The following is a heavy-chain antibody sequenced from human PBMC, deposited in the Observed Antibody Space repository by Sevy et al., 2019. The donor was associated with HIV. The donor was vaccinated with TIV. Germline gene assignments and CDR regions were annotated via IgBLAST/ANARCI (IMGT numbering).Heavy chain of an antibody. V-gene: IGHV3-74*01. D-gene: IGHD6-13*01. CDR2: INSDGSST. Sequence: EGSLRLSCAASGFTFSSYWMHWVRQAPGKELVWVSRINSDGSSTSYADSVKGRFTISRDNAKNTLYLQMNSLRAEDTAVYYCARETGSTFREGAWFDPWGQGTLVTVSS. CDR3: ARETGSTFREGAWFDP. CDR1: GFTFSSYW. J-gene: IGHJ5*02.